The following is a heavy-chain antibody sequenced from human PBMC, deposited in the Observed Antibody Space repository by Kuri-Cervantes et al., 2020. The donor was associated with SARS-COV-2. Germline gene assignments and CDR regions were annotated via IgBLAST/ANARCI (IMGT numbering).Heavy chain of an antibody. Sequence: GGSLRLSCAASGFTFSNAWMSWVRQAPGKGLEWVSYISSSGSTIYYADSVKGRFTISRDNAKNSLYLQMNSLRAEDTAVYYCARGNGGSYWYLHYWGQGTLVTVSS. J-gene: IGHJ4*02. CDR1: GFTFSNAW. V-gene: IGHV3-11*04. CDR2: ISSSGSTI. D-gene: IGHD1-26*01. CDR3: ARGNGGSYWYLHY.